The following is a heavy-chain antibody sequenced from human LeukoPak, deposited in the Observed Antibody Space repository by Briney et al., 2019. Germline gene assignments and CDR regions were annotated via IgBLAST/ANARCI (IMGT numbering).Heavy chain of an antibody. D-gene: IGHD3-10*01. CDR1: GYTFTGYY. CDR3: ARYGSRFGELLYNWFDP. J-gene: IGHJ5*02. CDR2: INPNSGGT. V-gene: IGHV1-2*02. Sequence: ASVKVSCKASGYTFTGYYMHWVRQAPAQGLEWMGWINPNSGGTNYAQKFQGRVTMTRDTSISTAYMELSRLRSDDTAVYYCARYGSRFGELLYNWFDPWGQGTLVTVSS.